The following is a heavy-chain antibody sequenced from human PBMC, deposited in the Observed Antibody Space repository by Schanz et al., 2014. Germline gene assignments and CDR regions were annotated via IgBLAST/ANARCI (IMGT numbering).Heavy chain of an antibody. J-gene: IGHJ6*02. Sequence: QVQLQQWGAGLLKPSETLSLTCAVYGASFSGYYWSWIRQPPGKGLEWIGEINHSGSIIYNPSLRSGVTISMDTSKNQFFLKVTSVTAADTAVYYCARHLVNAYGMDVWGQGTAVTVSS. D-gene: IGHD3-3*02. CDR3: ARHLVNAYGMDV. CDR1: GASFSGYY. CDR2: INHSGSI. V-gene: IGHV4-34*01.